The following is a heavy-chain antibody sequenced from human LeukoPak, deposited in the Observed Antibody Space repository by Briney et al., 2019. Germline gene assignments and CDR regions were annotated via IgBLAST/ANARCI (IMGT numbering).Heavy chain of an antibody. CDR1: GGSFSDYY. Sequence: SETLSLTCAVFGGSFSDYYWSWIRQPPGKGLEWIGEINHSGLTSYNPSLMSRVTMSADTSKNQVSLKVTSATAADTAIYYCARGLYYAGSGTYIYWFDLWGQGTPVTVSS. CDR3: ARGLYYAGSGTYIYWFDL. J-gene: IGHJ5*02. D-gene: IGHD3-10*01. V-gene: IGHV4-34*01. CDR2: INHSGLT.